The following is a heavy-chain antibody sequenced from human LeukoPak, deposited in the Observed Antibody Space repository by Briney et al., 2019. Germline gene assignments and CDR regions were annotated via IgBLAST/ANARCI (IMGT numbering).Heavy chain of an antibody. V-gene: IGHV3-23*01. CDR2: ISGSGGRT. J-gene: IGHJ4*02. CDR1: GFTFSSYA. D-gene: IGHD2-2*01. Sequence: PGGSLRLSCAASGFTFSSYAMSWVRQAPGKGLEWASTISGSGGRTYYADSVKGRFTISRDNSKNTLFLQMNSVRVEDTAVYYCAKAGYCSSTTCACDFWGQGTLVTVSS. CDR3: AKAGYCSSTTCACDF.